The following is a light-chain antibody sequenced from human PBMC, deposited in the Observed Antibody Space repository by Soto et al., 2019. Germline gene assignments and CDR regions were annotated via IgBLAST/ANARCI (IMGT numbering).Light chain of an antibody. J-gene: IGLJ2*01. CDR3: AAWDDSLSGLV. CDR2: RNN. V-gene: IGLV1-47*01. Sequence: QSVLTQPPSASGTPGQRVTISCSGSSSNIGSNYVYWYQQLPGTAPKLLIYRNNQRPSGVPDRFSGSKSGTSASLAISGLRSEHEADYYCAAWDDSLSGLVFGGGTKLTVL. CDR1: SSNIGSNY.